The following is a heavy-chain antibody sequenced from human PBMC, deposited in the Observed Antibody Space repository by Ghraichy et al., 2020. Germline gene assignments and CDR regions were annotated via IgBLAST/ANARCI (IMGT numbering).Heavy chain of an antibody. J-gene: IGHJ4*02. CDR1: GFTFSRHW. CDR2: IKSDRSDI. Sequence: GGSLRLSCAASGFTFSRHWMSWVRQAPGKGLEWVASIKSDRSDIFYMDSVKGRFTISRDNSENSVSLEMNSLRAEDTAVYYCARDPYGDYEYGGTDYWGRGTLVSVSS. CDR3: ARDPYGDYEYGGTDY. D-gene: IGHD4-17*01. V-gene: IGHV3-7*01.